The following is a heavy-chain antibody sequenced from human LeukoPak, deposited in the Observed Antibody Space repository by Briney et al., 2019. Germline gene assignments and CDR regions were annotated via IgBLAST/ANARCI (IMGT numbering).Heavy chain of an antibody. CDR3: AKGSGKNLGDY. CDR1: GFTFSSYR. D-gene: IGHD1-14*01. V-gene: IGHV3-30*18. J-gene: IGHJ4*02. Sequence: GGSLRLSCAASGFTFSSYRMHWLRQGPGKGLEGVAVISYDGSNKYYADSVKGRFTISRDNSKNTLYLKMNSLRAEDTAVYCCAKGSGKNLGDYWGQGTLVTVSS. CDR2: ISYDGSNK.